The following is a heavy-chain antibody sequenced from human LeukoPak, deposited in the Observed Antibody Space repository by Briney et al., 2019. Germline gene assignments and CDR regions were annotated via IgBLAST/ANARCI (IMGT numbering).Heavy chain of an antibody. CDR1: GFTFSSYS. CDR3: ATIAVAGQPRGY. V-gene: IGHV3-21*01. Sequence: GGSLRLSCAASGFTFSSYSMNWVRQVPGKGLEWVSSISSSSSYIYYADSVKGRFTISRDNAKNSLYLQMNSLRAEDTAVYYCATIAVAGQPRGYWGQGTLVTVSS. CDR2: ISSSSSYI. J-gene: IGHJ4*02. D-gene: IGHD6-19*01.